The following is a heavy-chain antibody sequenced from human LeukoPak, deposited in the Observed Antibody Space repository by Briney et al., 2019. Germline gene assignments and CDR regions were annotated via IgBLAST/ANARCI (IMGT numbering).Heavy chain of an antibody. Sequence: ASVKVSCKASGYTFNGYYMHWVRQAPGQGLEWRGWINPNSGGTNYAQKFQGRVTMTRDTSISTAYRELSRLRSDDTAVYYCAREGSRGNIPTDYWGQGTLVTVSS. CDR2: INPNSGGT. CDR3: AREGSRGNIPTDY. J-gene: IGHJ4*02. CDR1: GYTFNGYY. D-gene: IGHD4-23*01. V-gene: IGHV1-2*02.